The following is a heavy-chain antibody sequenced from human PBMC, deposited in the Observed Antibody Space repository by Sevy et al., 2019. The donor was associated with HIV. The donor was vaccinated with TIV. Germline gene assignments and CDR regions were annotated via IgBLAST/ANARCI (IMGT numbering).Heavy chain of an antibody. CDR3: AKDLERRRYYSHVIDV. J-gene: IGHJ6*01. D-gene: IGHD1-1*01. Sequence: SLKISCAASGFIFSEYAMHWVRQAPGNGLEWVSGISYNGGSIGYADSVKGRFTISRDNAKNLLFLQMNSLRPEDTALYYCAKDLERRRYYSHVIDVWGRGTTVTVSS. CDR1: GFIFSEYA. V-gene: IGHV3-9*01. CDR2: ISYNGGSI.